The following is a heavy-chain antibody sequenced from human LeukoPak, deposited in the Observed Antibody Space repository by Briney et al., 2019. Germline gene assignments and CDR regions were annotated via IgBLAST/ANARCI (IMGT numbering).Heavy chain of an antibody. J-gene: IGHJ4*02. V-gene: IGHV4-34*01. CDR1: GGSFSGYY. Sequence: SETLSLTCAVYGGSFSGYYWSWIRQPPGKGLEWIGEINHSGSTNYNPSLKSRVTISVDTSKNQFSLKLSSVTAADTAVYYCASIGLEVQLERRSGGDFDYWGQGTLVTVSS. D-gene: IGHD1-1*01. CDR3: ASIGLEVQLERRSGGDFDY. CDR2: INHSGST.